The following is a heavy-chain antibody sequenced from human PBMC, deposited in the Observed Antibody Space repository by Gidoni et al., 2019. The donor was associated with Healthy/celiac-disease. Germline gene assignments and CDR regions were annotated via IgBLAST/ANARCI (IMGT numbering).Heavy chain of an antibody. Sequence: EVQLVQSGAEVKTPGESLKISCTGSGYSFTSYWLGWVRQMPGKGLEWMWIIYPGDSDTRNSPSFQGQVTIAADKSISTAYLQWSSLKASDTAMYYCARHYGYCSGGSCWLPDWPDYWGQGTLVTVSS. V-gene: IGHV5-51*01. CDR2: IYPGDSDT. CDR3: ARHYGYCSGGSCWLPDWPDY. J-gene: IGHJ4*02. CDR1: GYSFTSYW. D-gene: IGHD2-15*01.